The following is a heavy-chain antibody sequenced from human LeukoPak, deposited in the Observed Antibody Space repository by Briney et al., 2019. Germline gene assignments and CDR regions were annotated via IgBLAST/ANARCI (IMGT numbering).Heavy chain of an antibody. V-gene: IGHV3-48*03. J-gene: IGHJ4*02. CDR1: GFSFSVYE. D-gene: IGHD4-17*01. Sequence: GGSLRLSCAASGFSFSVYEMHWVRQAPGKGLERISDISSSGTTTYYADSVKGRFTISRDNAKNSLYLQMNSLRDEDTAVYYCATLTVATSFDYWGQGTLVTVSS. CDR2: ISSSGTTT. CDR3: ATLTVATSFDY.